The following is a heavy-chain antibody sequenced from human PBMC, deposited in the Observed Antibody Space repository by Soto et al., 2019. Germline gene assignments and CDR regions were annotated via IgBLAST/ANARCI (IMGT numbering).Heavy chain of an antibody. V-gene: IGHV4-30-2*01. CDR3: ARGLSIAARPDWFDP. CDR2: IYHSGST. CDR1: VDSISSGGYS. J-gene: IGHJ5*02. Sequence: LXLTCAVSVDSISSGGYSWSWILQPPGKGLEWIGYIYHSGSTYYNPSPKSRVTISVDRSKNQFSLKLSSVTAADTAVYYCARGLSIAARPDWFDPWGQGTLVTVSS. D-gene: IGHD6-6*01.